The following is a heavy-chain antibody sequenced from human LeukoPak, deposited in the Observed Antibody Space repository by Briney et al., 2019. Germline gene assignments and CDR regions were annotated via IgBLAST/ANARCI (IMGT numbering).Heavy chain of an antibody. J-gene: IGHJ4*02. V-gene: IGHV3-30*04. CDR1: GFTFSSYA. Sequence: GGSLRLSCAASGFTFSSYAMHWVRQAPGKGLEWVAVISYDGSNKYYADSVKGRFTISRDNSKNTLYLQMNSLRAEDTAVYYCVYTVTYYFDYWGQGTLVTVSS. D-gene: IGHD4-17*01. CDR2: ISYDGSNK. CDR3: VYTVTYYFDY.